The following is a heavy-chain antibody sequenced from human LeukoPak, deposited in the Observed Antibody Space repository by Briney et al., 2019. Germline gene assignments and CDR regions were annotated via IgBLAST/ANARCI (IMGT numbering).Heavy chain of an antibody. J-gene: IGHJ4*02. CDR1: GFTFSSYA. CDR3: ARASYCGGDCYPTDC. V-gene: IGHV3-23*01. Sequence: GGSLRLSCAASGFTFSSYAMSWVRQAPGKGLEWVSAISGSGGSTYYADSVKGRFTISRDNSKNTLYLQMNSLRVEDTAVYYCARASYCGGDCYPTDCWGQGTLVTVSS. CDR2: ISGSGGST. D-gene: IGHD2-21*01.